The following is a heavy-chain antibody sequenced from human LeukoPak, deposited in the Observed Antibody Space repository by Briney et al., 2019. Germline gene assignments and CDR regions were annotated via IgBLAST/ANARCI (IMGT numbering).Heavy chain of an antibody. V-gene: IGHV4-59*12. D-gene: IGHD1-26*01. J-gene: IGHJ4*02. CDR1: GGSISSYY. CDR2: IYYSGST. Sequence: SETLSLTCTVSGGSISSYYWSWIRQPPGKGLEWIGYIYYSGSTNYNPSLKSRVTISVDTSKNQFSLKLSSVTAADTAVYYCRTERGGSHTTDSYFDYWGQGTLVTVSS. CDR3: RTERGGSHTTDSYFDY.